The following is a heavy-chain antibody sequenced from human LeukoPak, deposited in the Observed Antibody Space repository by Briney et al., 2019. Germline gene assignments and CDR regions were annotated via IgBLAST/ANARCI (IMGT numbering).Heavy chain of an antibody. Sequence: PSETLSLTRTVSGGSISSGSYYWSWIRQPAGKGLEWIGRIYTSGSTNYNPSLKSRVTISVDTSKNQFSLKLSSVTAADTAVYYCARLPHYWGQGTLVTVSS. CDR2: IYTSGST. CDR3: ARLPHY. CDR1: GGSISSGSYY. J-gene: IGHJ4*02. V-gene: IGHV4-61*02.